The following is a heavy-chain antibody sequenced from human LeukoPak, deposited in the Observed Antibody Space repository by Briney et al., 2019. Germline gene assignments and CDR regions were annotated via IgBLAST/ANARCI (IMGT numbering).Heavy chain of an antibody. CDR1: GFTVSSNY. D-gene: IGHD6-19*01. CDR2: IYSGGST. CDR3: AKDLHSSGWIPSDAFDI. Sequence: PGGSLRLSCAASGFTVSSNYMSWVRQAPGKGLEWVSVIYSGGSTYYADSVKGRFTISRDNSKNTLYLQMNSLRAEDTAVYYCAKDLHSSGWIPSDAFDIWGQGTMVTVSS. J-gene: IGHJ3*02. V-gene: IGHV3-66*02.